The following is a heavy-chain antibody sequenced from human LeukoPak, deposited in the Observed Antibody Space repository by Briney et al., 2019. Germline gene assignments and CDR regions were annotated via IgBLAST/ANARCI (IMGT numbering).Heavy chain of an antibody. D-gene: IGHD1-26*01. CDR1: GGSISTTNW. CDR2: ISLTGRT. J-gene: IGHJ4*02. Sequence: PSETLSLTCGVSGGSISTTNWWSWVPQPPGQGLEWIGEISLTGRTNYNPSLNSRVTMSIDESRNQLSLNLTSVTAADTAIYYCSRESGAFCPFGHWGQGTLVIVPS. V-gene: IGHV4-4*02. CDR3: SRESGAFCPFGH.